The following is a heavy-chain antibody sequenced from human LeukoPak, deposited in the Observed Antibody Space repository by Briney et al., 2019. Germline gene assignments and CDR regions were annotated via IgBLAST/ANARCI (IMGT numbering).Heavy chain of an antibody. CDR1: GFTFSTYW. J-gene: IGHJ4*02. V-gene: IGHV3-7*01. CDR2: IKQDGSEK. Sequence: GGSLRLSCAASGFTFSTYWMSWVRQAPGEGLEWVANIKQDGSEKYFVDSVKGRFTISRDNAKNSLYLQMNSLRAEDTAVYYCARDLGKIGGNSSPFDYWGQGTLVTVSS. D-gene: IGHD4-23*01. CDR3: ARDLGKIGGNSSPFDY.